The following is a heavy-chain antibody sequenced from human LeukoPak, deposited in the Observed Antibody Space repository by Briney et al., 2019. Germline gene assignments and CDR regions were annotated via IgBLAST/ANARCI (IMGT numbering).Heavy chain of an antibody. Sequence: SETLSLTCTVSGGSISSSSYYWGWIRQPPGKGLEWIGSIYYSGSTYYNPSLKSRVTISVDTSKNQFSLKLSSVTAADTAVYYCARDWIPLLWFGDFDYWGQGTLVTVSS. CDR3: ARDWIPLLWFGDFDY. CDR2: IYYSGST. V-gene: IGHV4-39*02. D-gene: IGHD3-10*01. J-gene: IGHJ4*02. CDR1: GGSISSSSYY.